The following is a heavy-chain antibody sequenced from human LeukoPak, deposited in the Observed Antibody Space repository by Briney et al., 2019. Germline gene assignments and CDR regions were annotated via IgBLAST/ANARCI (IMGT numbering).Heavy chain of an antibody. CDR1: GYTFTSYG. D-gene: IGHD4-17*01. Sequence: ASVKVSCKPSGYTFTSYGISWVRQAPGQGLEWMGWISAYNGNTNYAQKLQGRVTMTTDSSTSTAYMELRSLRSDDTAVYYCARDRRYGEYVDVGSWFDPWGQGTLVTVSS. CDR2: ISAYNGNT. CDR3: ARDRRYGEYVDVGSWFDP. J-gene: IGHJ5*02. V-gene: IGHV1-18*01.